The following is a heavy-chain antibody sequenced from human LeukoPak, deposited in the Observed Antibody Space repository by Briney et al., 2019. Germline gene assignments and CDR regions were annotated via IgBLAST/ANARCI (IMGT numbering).Heavy chain of an antibody. V-gene: IGHV4-39*01. CDR3: ARLVAVAGVFDY. CDR1: GGSISSSSHY. Sequence: SETLSLTCTVSGGSISSSSHYWGWIRQPPGKGLEWIGSIYYDGRTDDNPSLKSRVTISVDTSKNQFSLKLSSVTAADTAVYYCARLVAVAGVFDYWGQGTLVTVSS. CDR2: IYYDGRT. D-gene: IGHD6-19*01. J-gene: IGHJ4*02.